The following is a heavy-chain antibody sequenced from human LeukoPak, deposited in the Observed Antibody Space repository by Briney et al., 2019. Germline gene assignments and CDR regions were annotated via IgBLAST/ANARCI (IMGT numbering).Heavy chain of an antibody. V-gene: IGHV1-69*04. CDR2: IIPILGIA. J-gene: IGHJ4*02. Sequence: SVKVSCKASGGTFTSYAISWVRQAPGQGLEWMGRIIPILGIANYAQKFQGRVTITADKSTSTAYMELSSLRSEDTAVYYCASRLDIVVVPAADDYWGQGTLVTVSS. CDR1: GGTFTSYA. D-gene: IGHD2-2*01. CDR3: ASRLDIVVVPAADDY.